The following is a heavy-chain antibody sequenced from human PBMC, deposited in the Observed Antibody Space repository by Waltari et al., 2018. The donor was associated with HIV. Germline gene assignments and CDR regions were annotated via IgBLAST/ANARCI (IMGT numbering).Heavy chain of an antibody. CDR2: IYYGGTT. CDR1: GGSISSYY. CDR3: ARRKGYGDYGGGFYFDY. V-gene: IGHV4-59*01. J-gene: IGHJ4*02. D-gene: IGHD4-17*01. Sequence: QVQLQESGPGLVKPSETLSLTCNVSGGSISSYYWRWIRPPPGKGLEWIGYIYYGGTTNDKPSLKSRVTISLDTSKNQFSLKLSSVTAADTAVYYCARRKGYGDYGGGFYFDYWGQGTLVTVSS.